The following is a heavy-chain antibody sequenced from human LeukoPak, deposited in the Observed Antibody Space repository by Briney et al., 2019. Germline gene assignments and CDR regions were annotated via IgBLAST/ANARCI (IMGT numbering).Heavy chain of an antibody. D-gene: IGHD3-10*01. V-gene: IGHV3-7*01. CDR3: ARVGLLWFGESPGLDY. Sequence: PGGSLRLSCAASGFTFSCYWMTWVRQAPGKGLEWVANIKQDGSEKYYVDSVKGRFTISRDNAKNSLYLQMNSLRAEDTAVYYCARVGLLWFGESPGLDYWGQGTLVTVSS. CDR1: GFTFSCYW. CDR2: IKQDGSEK. J-gene: IGHJ4*02.